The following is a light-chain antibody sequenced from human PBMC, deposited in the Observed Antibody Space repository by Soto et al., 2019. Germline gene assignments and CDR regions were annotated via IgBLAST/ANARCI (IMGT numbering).Light chain of an antibody. J-gene: IGLJ1*01. CDR2: EVS. CDR3: SSYTTTSLGV. V-gene: IGLV2-14*01. CDR1: SSDIGEYNY. Sequence: QPVLTQPASVSGSPGQSITISCTGTSSDIGEYNYVSWYQQYPGKAPKLIIFEVSDRPSGISNRFSGSKSGKTASLTISGLQAEDEADYYCSSYTTTSLGVFGTGTKLTVL.